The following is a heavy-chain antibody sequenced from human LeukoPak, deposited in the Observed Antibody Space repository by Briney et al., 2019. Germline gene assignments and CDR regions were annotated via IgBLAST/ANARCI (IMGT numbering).Heavy chain of an antibody. CDR3: ARELIAARFDY. V-gene: IGHV3-7*01. Sequence: PGGSLGLSCAASGFTFSSYWMSWVRQAPGKGLEWVANIKQDGSEKYYVDSVKGRFTISRDNAKNSLYLQMNSLRAEDTAVYYCARELIAARFDYWGQGTLVTVSS. J-gene: IGHJ4*02. CDR2: IKQDGSEK. D-gene: IGHD6-6*01. CDR1: GFTFSSYW.